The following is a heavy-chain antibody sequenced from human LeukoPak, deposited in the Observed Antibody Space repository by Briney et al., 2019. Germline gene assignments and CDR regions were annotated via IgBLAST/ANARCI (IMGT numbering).Heavy chain of an antibody. V-gene: IGHV3-48*01. CDR2: ISSSGYTI. CDR1: GFTCSDYS. D-gene: IGHD2-2*03. CDR3: ARLLRVGYCSTTTCTWFDP. J-gene: IGHJ5*02. Sequence: GGSLRLSCEVSGFTCSDYSMKWVRQAPGKGLEWVSYISSSGYTINYADSVQGRFIISRDNSKNMLYLQMNSLRAEDTAVYYCARLLRVGYCSTTTCTWFDPWGQGTLVTVSS.